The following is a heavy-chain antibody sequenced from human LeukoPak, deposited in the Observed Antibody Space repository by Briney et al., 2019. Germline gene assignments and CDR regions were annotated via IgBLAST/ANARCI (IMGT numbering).Heavy chain of an antibody. CDR1: GGSISSSSYY. V-gene: IGHV4-39*01. CDR3: ARHGFYYGSGSYWAN. D-gene: IGHD3-10*01. Sequence: SETLSLTCTVSGGSISSSSYYWGWIRQPPGKGLEWIGSIYYSGSTYYNPSLKSRVTISVDTSKNQFSPKLSSVTAADTAVYYCARHGFYYGSGSYWANWGQGTLVTVSS. CDR2: IYYSGST. J-gene: IGHJ4*02.